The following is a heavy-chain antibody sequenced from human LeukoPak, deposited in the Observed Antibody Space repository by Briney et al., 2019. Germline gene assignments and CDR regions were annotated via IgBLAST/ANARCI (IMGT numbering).Heavy chain of an antibody. CDR3: ARGGVDYYGSGTYYLMYYFDY. CDR1: GFTFSDYY. CDR2: ISSSGSTI. D-gene: IGHD3-10*01. J-gene: IGHJ4*02. Sequence: GGSLRLSCAASGFTFSDYYMSWIRQAPGKGLEWVSYISSSGSTIYYADSVKGRFTISRDDPHNTLYLQMNSLRAEDTAVYFCARGGVDYYGSGTYYLMYYFDYWGQGALVTVSS. V-gene: IGHV3-11*01.